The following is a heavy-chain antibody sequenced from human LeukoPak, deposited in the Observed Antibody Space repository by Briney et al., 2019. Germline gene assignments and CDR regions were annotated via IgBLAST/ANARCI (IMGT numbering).Heavy chain of an antibody. CDR2: MNQDGSEK. D-gene: IGHD3-16*01. V-gene: IGHV3-7*01. J-gene: IGHJ6*02. Sequence: GGSLRLSCAASGFTFSVSWMSCVRQAPGRGMEWVANMNQDGSEKDYVDSVKGRFTISRDNARNSLYLQMGSLRAEDTAVYYCATYTHWVAGDVWGQGTTVTVSS. CDR1: GFTFSVSW. CDR3: ATYTHWVAGDV.